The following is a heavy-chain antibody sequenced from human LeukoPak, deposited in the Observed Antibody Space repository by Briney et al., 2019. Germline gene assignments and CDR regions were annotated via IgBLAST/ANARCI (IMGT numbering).Heavy chain of an antibody. V-gene: IGHV1-2*02. Sequence: GASVEVSCKASGYTFTGYYMHWVRQAPGQGLEWMGWINPNSGGTNYAQKFQGRVTMTRDTSISTAYMELSRLRSDDTAVYYCARLLGLRGVIPYWGQGTLVTVSS. CDR3: ARLLGLRGVIPY. D-gene: IGHD3-10*01. CDR2: INPNSGGT. CDR1: GYTFTGYY. J-gene: IGHJ4*02.